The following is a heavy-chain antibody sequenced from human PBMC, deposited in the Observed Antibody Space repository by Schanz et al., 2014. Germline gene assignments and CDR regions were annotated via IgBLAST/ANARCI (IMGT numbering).Heavy chain of an antibody. CDR3: TTAHYSSNYETLDY. D-gene: IGHD6-13*01. J-gene: IGHJ4*02. CDR2: IKSRIHGGTT. CDR1: GFTMRNEW. V-gene: IGHV3-15*01. Sequence: EVQLVESGGGLVKPGGSLRLSYAASGFTMRNEWMSWVRQAPGKGLEWVARIKSRIHGGTTDYAAPVKGRFTISRDDSKHTVYLQMDSLKTEDTALYYCTTAHYSSNYETLDYWGQGTLVTVSS.